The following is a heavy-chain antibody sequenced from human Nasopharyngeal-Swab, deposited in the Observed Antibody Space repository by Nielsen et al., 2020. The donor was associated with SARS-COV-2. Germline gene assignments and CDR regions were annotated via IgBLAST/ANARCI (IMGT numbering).Heavy chain of an antibody. Sequence: GESLKISCAASGFTFSSYAMHWVRQAPGKGLEWVAVISYDGSNKYYADSVKGRFTISRDNAKNSLYLQMNSLRAEDTALYYCAKDKGYSYGRGFDYWGQGTLVTVSS. J-gene: IGHJ4*02. CDR2: ISYDGSNK. CDR1: GFTFSSYA. V-gene: IGHV3-30-3*01. D-gene: IGHD5-18*01. CDR3: AKDKGYSYGRGFDY.